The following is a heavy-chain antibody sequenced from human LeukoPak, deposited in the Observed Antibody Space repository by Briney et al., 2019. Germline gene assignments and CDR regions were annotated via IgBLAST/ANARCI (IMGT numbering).Heavy chain of an antibody. CDR3: ARCLYRFGSFYFDL. CDR2: IFSGAMT. CDR1: GFSISTTSY. J-gene: IGHJ4*02. D-gene: IGHD5-18*01. Sequence: SETLSLTCAVSGFSISTTSYWGWLRQSPGNGLELIANIFSGAMTKTNYNPSLKGRVAISADTSRNRFSLTLTSVTAEDTAVYYCARCLYRFGSFYFDLWGQGSLVTVSS. V-gene: IGHV4-39*01.